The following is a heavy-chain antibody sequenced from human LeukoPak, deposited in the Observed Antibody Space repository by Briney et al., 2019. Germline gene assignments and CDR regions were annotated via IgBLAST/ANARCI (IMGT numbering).Heavy chain of an antibody. V-gene: IGHV4-4*07. CDR1: GGSISSYH. J-gene: IGHJ3*02. D-gene: IGHD2-2*01. CDR3: ARVSVPAAKGAFDI. CDR2: IFTSGST. Sequence: PSETLSLTCSVSGGSISSYHWSWIRQPAGKRLEWIGRIFTSGSTDYNPSLKSRVTISVDKSTNQFSLKLSSVTAADTAVYYCARVSVPAAKGAFDIWGQGTMVTVSS.